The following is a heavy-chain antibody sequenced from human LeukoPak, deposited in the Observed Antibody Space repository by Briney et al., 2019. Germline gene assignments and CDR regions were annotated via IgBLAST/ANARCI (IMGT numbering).Heavy chain of an antibody. CDR2: ISAYNGNT. J-gene: IGHJ4*02. V-gene: IGHV1-18*01. D-gene: IGHD3-10*01. CDR3: ARDATLLWFGETLGGNFDY. CDR1: GYTFTSYG. Sequence: ASVKVSCKASGYTFTSYGISWVRQAPGQGLEWMGWISAYNGNTNYAQKLQGRVTMTTDTSTSTAYMELRSLRSEDTAVYYCARDATLLWFGETLGGNFDYWGQGTLVTVSS.